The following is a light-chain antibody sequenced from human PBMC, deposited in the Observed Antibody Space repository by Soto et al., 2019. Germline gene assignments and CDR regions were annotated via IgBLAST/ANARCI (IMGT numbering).Light chain of an antibody. CDR2: ATS. CDR1: QAISSY. CDR3: HKYNHAPT. J-gene: IGKJ4*01. V-gene: IGKV1-27*01. Sequence: DIQLTQSPSSLSASVGDRVNITCRASQAISSYLAWYQQKPGKVPELLIYATSTLQSGAPSRFSGSGSGTDFTLTISSLQPEDVATYYCHKYNHAPTFGGGTKVEIK.